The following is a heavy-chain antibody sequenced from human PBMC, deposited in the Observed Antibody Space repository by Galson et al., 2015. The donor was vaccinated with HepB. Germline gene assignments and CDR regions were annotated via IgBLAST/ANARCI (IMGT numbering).Heavy chain of an antibody. CDR3: ARDLVGATRAFDI. Sequence: SVKVSCKASGYTFINYAMNWVRQAPGQGLEWMGWINTNTGNPTYAQGFTGRFVFSLDTSVSTAYLQISSLKAEDTAVYYCARDLVGATRAFDIWGQGTMVTVSS. CDR2: INTNTGNP. J-gene: IGHJ3*02. V-gene: IGHV7-4-1*02. D-gene: IGHD1-26*01. CDR1: GYTFINYA.